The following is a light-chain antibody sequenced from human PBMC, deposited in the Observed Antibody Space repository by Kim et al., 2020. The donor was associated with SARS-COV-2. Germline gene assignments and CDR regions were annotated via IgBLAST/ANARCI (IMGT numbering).Light chain of an antibody. CDR2: RNS. V-gene: IGLV1-47*01. CDR3: ATWDDRVSGYV. CDR1: SSNIGGNY. Sequence: QSVLAQPPSASGTPGQRVTISCSGSSSNIGGNYVYWYQQLPGTAPKLLIYRNSQRPSGVPDRFSGSKSGNSVSLAISGLRSEDEAVYHCATWDDRVSGYVFGTGTKVTVL. J-gene: IGLJ1*01.